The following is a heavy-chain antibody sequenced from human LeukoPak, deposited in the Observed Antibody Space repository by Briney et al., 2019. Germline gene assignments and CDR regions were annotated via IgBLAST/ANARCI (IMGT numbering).Heavy chain of an antibody. D-gene: IGHD2-8*01. CDR1: GFTFSSYA. CDR3: ASFNGMSDY. J-gene: IGHJ4*02. CDR2: ISSSSSYI. Sequence: KSGGSLRLSCAASGFTFSSYAMSWVRQVPGKGLEWVSAISSSSSYIYYADSVKGRFTISRDNAKNSLYLQMNSLRAEDTAVYYCASFNGMSDYWGQGTLVTVSS. V-gene: IGHV3-21*01.